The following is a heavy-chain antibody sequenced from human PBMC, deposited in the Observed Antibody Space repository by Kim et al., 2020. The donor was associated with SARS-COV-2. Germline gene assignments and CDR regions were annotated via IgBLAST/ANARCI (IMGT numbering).Heavy chain of an antibody. CDR2: INPNSGGT. CDR1: GYTFTGYY. J-gene: IGHJ3*02. V-gene: IGHV1-2*02. D-gene: IGHD2-21*02. CDR3: ARDAGPLADCGGDCYFFSRADAFDI. Sequence: ASVKVSCKASGYTFTGYYMHWVRQAPGQGLEWMGWINPNSGGTNYAQKFQGRVTMTRDTSISTAYMELSRLRSDDTAVYYCARDAGPLADCGGDCYFFSRADAFDIWGQGTMVTVSS.